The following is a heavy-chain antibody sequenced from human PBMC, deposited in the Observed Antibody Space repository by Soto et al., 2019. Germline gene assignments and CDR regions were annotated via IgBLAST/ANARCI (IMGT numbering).Heavy chain of an antibody. CDR1: GYSISSGFY. CDR2: MFHSGST. Sequence: SETLSLTCAVSGYSISSGFYWGWIRQPPGKGLEGIGIMFHSGSTYYNPSLQSRVTISVDTSKNQVSLKLASVTVADTAVYFCANQRSREGYNFIEYWGQGIQVTVSS. V-gene: IGHV4-38-2*01. CDR3: ANQRSREGYNFIEY. D-gene: IGHD5-12*01. J-gene: IGHJ4*02.